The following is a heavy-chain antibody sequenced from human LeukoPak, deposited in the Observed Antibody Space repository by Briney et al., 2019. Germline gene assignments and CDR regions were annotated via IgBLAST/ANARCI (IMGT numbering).Heavy chain of an antibody. CDR2: IIPIFGTA. CDR1: GGTFSSYA. CDR3: ARDRGSGSYYYMDV. D-gene: IGHD3-10*01. V-gene: IGHV1-69*05. Sequence: ASVKVSCKASGGTFSSYAISWVRQAPGQGLEWMGGIIPIFGTANYAQKFQGRVTITTDESTSTAYMELSSLRSEDTAVYYCARDRGSGSYYYMDVWGKGTTVTVSS. J-gene: IGHJ6*03.